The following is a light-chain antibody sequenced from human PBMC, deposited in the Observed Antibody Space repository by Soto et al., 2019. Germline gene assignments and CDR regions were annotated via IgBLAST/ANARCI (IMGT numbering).Light chain of an antibody. J-gene: IGKJ5*01. V-gene: IGKV1-5*01. CDR2: DAS. CDR3: QQSYSTPRRT. Sequence: DIQMTQSPSTLSASVGDRVVITCRASQSISKWLAWYQQKPGKAPKLLIYDASSLESGVPSRFSGSGSGTEFTLTISSLQPEDFATYYCQQSYSTPRRTFGQGTRLEIK. CDR1: QSISKW.